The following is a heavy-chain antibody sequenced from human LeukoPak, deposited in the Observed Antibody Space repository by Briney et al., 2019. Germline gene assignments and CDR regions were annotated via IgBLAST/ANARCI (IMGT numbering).Heavy chain of an antibody. D-gene: IGHD3-9*01. CDR2: INHSGST. Sequence: SETLSLTCAVYGGSFSGYYWSWIRQPPGKGLEWIGEINHSGSTNYNPSLKSRVTISVDTSKNQFSLKLSSVTAADTAVYYCARVGYDILTGYSPCFDYWGRGTLVTVSS. CDR1: GGSFSGYY. CDR3: ARVGYDILTGYSPCFDY. J-gene: IGHJ4*02. V-gene: IGHV4-34*01.